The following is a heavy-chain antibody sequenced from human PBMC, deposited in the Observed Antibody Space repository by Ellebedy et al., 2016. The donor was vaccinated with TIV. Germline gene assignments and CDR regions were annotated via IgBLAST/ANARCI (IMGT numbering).Heavy chain of an antibody. D-gene: IGHD3-10*01. CDR3: ARGGGDRPHALDV. CDR1: GASISSSNYY. CDR2: IYYSWSA. V-gene: IGHV4-39*07. J-gene: IGHJ3*01. Sequence: MPSETLSLTCTVSGASISSSNYYWNWIRQPPGKGLEWIGSIYYSWSAYYNPSLKHRLTMSVDKSKSQVSLKLTSATATDTAVYYCARGGGDRPHALDVWGQGTKVTVSS.